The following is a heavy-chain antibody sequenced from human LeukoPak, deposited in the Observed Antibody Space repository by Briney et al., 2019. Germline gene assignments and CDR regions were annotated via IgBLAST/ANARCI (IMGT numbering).Heavy chain of an antibody. V-gene: IGHV4-34*01. CDR1: GGSFSGYY. D-gene: IGHD3-22*01. Sequence: SETLSLTCAVYGGSFSGYYWSWIRQPPGKGLEWIGEINHSGSTNYNPSLKSRVTISVDTSKNQFSLKLSSVTAADTAVYYCARDPGYYYDSSGDYWGQGTLVTVSS. CDR2: INHSGST. CDR3: ARDPGYYYDSSGDY. J-gene: IGHJ4*02.